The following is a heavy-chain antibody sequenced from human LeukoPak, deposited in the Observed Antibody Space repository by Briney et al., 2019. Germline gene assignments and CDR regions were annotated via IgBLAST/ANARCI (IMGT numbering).Heavy chain of an antibody. CDR1: GFTVSSNY. CDR3: AKGTYYYDSSGYYPPRYFDY. Sequence: GGSLRLSCAASGFTVSSNYMSWVRQAPGKGLEWVSVIYSGGSTYYADSVKGRFTISRDNSKNTLYLQMNSLRAEDTAVYYCAKGTYYYDSSGYYPPRYFDYWGQGTLVTVSS. CDR2: IYSGGST. J-gene: IGHJ4*02. D-gene: IGHD3-22*01. V-gene: IGHV3-53*01.